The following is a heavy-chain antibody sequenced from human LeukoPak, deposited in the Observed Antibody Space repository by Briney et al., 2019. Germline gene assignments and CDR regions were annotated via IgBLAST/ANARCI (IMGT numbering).Heavy chain of an antibody. CDR1: GFTFSSNY. V-gene: IGHV3-66*01. CDR3: ARVPDYGSGCFDY. Sequence: GGSLRLSCAASGFTFSSNYMSWVRQAPGKGLEWVAVIYSGGSTYYAASVKGRFTISRDNSKNTLSLQMNSLSAEDTAVYYCARVPDYGSGCFDYWGQGTLVTVSS. D-gene: IGHD3-10*01. CDR2: IYSGGST. J-gene: IGHJ4*02.